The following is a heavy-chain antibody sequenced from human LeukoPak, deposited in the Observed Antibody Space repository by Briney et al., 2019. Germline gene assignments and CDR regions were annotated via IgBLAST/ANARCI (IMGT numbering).Heavy chain of an antibody. V-gene: IGHV4-59*01. CDR1: GGSISSYY. Sequence: SETLSLTCTVSGGSISSYYWSWIRQPPGKGLEWIGYIYYSGSTNYNPSLKSRVTISVDTSKNQFSLKLSSVTAADTAVYYCARDSGYGDYDYFDYWGQGTLVTISS. D-gene: IGHD4-17*01. J-gene: IGHJ4*02. CDR2: IYYSGST. CDR3: ARDSGYGDYDYFDY.